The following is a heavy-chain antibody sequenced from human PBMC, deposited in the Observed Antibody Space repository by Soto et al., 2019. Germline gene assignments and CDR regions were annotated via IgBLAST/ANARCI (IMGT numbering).Heavy chain of an antibody. CDR1: GYSISNGYY. D-gene: IGHD5-18*01. Sequence: PSETLSLTCTVSGYSISNGYYWGWIRQSPEKGLEWIGTIYHSGTTYYNPSLKSRVIMSIDTSKNQFSLNLNSVTAADTAVYYCVRDRYSYGSEVDEWGQGTLVTVSS. CDR3: VRDRYSYGSEVDE. V-gene: IGHV4-38-2*02. J-gene: IGHJ4*02. CDR2: IYHSGTT.